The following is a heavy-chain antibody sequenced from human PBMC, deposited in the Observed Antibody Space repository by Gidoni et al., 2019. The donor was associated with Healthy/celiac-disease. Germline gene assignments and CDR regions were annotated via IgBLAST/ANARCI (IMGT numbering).Heavy chain of an antibody. CDR2: IYYSGST. CDR3: ARGPPRDWGGGYYFDY. Sequence: QVQLQESGPGLVKPSETLSLTCTVSGGSISSYYWSWIRQPPGKGLEWIVYIYYSGSTNYNPSLKSRVTISVDTSKNQFSLKLSSVTAADTAVYYCARGPPRDWGGGYYFDYWGQGTLVTVSS. D-gene: IGHD7-27*01. V-gene: IGHV4-59*01. J-gene: IGHJ4*02. CDR1: GGSISSYY.